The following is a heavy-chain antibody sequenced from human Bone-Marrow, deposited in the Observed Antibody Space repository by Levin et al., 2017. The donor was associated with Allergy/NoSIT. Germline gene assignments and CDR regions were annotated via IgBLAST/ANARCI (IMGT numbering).Heavy chain of an antibody. CDR2: FDPEDGET. D-gene: IGHD4-23*01. Sequence: ASVKVSCKVSGYTLTELSMHWVRQAPGKGLEWMGGFDPEDGETIYAQKFQGRVTMTEDTSTDTAYMELSSLRSEDTAVYYCATGSRLRWDAAFDIWGQGTMVTVSS. CDR3: ATGSRLRWDAAFDI. J-gene: IGHJ3*02. V-gene: IGHV1-24*01. CDR1: GYTLTELS.